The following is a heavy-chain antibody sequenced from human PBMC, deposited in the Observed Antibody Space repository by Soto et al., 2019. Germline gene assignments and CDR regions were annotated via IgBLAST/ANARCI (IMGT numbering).Heavy chain of an antibody. J-gene: IGHJ4*02. CDR3: ARWSYLDY. CDR2: ISGSNGKT. CDR1: GFSFGSYA. V-gene: IGHV3-23*01. D-gene: IGHD3-3*01. Sequence: GGSLRLSCAASGFSFGSYALSWVRQAPGKGLEWVSTISGSNGKTFYADSVKGRFSISRDTSQSTLYLQMNSLRADDTAMYYCARWSYLDYWGQGTRVTVSS.